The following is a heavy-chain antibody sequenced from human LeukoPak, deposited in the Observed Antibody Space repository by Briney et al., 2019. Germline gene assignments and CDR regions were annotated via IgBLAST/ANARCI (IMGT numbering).Heavy chain of an antibody. Sequence: GRSLRLSCAASGFTFSSYGMHWVRQAPGKGLEWVAVIWYNGSNKYYADSVKGRFTISRDNSKNTLYLQMNSLRAEDTAVYYCARGGQRVVAASISVWFDPWGRGTLVTVSS. D-gene: IGHD2-15*01. V-gene: IGHV3-33*01. CDR2: IWYNGSNK. CDR1: GFTFSSYG. J-gene: IGHJ5*02. CDR3: ARGGQRVVAASISVWFDP.